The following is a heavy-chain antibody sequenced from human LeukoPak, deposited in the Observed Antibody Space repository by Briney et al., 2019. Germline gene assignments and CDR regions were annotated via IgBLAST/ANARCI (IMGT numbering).Heavy chain of an antibody. Sequence: GGSLRLSCAASGFTFSSYAMSWVRQAPGKGLEWVAFIRYDGSNKYYADSVKGRFSISRDNSKNTLYLQMNSLRAEDTAVYYCAKEAFDIWGQGTMVTVSS. CDR2: IRYDGSNK. V-gene: IGHV3-30*02. CDR1: GFTFSSYA. CDR3: AKEAFDI. J-gene: IGHJ3*02.